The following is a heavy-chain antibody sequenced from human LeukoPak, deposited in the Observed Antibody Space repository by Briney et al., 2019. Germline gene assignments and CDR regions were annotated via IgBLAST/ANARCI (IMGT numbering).Heavy chain of an antibody. J-gene: IGHJ5*02. V-gene: IGHV3-7*05. CDR1: GFTSTSYW. CDR3: AREDWGPRFDP. Sequence: GGSLRLSCAASGFTSTSYWMTWVRQAPGKGLHWVANINHDGTDKNYAYSVKGRFTISRNNAKRSVFLQMNSLRAEDTGLYYCAREDWGPRFDPRGQGTLVTVSS. CDR2: INHDGTDK. D-gene: IGHD7-27*01.